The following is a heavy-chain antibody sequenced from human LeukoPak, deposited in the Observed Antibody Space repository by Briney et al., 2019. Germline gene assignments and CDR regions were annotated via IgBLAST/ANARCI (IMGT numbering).Heavy chain of an antibody. CDR1: GFTFSSYG. Sequence: GGSLRPSCAASGFTFSSYGMSWVRQAPGKGLEWVSSISGSGGRTYYADSVKGRFTISRDSSKNTLYLQMNSLRAEDTAVYYCAKDPGEDYYYYMDVWGKGTTVTISS. CDR2: ISGSGGRT. J-gene: IGHJ6*03. D-gene: IGHD3-10*01. CDR3: AKDPGEDYYYYMDV. V-gene: IGHV3-23*01.